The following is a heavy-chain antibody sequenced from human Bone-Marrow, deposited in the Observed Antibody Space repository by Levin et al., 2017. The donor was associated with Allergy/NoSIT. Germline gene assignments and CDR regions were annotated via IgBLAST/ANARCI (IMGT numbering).Heavy chain of an antibody. V-gene: IGHV4-59*01. Sequence: SQTLSLTCSVSGGSIPTYYWSWIRQPPGKGLEWIGYIFYGGTTYYNPSLKSRVTISVDTSKNQFFLNLTSVTAADTAIYYCAAVDVDYGDWFDPWGQGALVTVSS. CDR2: IFYGGTT. CDR1: GGSIPTYY. J-gene: IGHJ5*02. CDR3: AAVDVDYGDWFDP. D-gene: IGHD4-17*01.